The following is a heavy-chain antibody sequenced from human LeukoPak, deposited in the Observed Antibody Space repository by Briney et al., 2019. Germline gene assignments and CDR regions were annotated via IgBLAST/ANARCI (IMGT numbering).Heavy chain of an antibody. CDR3: AKGGGYEAQYYYYYLDV. J-gene: IGHJ6*03. D-gene: IGHD5-12*01. V-gene: IGHV3-48*03. CDR2: ISSSGSTI. Sequence: GGSLRLSCAASGFTFSSYEMNWVRQAPGKGLEWVSYISSSGSTIYYADSVKGRFTISRDNSKNTLYLQMKSLRAEDTAVYYCAKGGGYEAQYYYYYLDVWGKGTTVTISS. CDR1: GFTFSSYE.